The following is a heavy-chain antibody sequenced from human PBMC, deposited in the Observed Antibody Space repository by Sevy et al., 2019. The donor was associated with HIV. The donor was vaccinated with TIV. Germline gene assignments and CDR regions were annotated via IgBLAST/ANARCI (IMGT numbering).Heavy chain of an antibody. J-gene: IGHJ6*02. CDR2: VSFQGSDK. CDR1: GFILRNYV. V-gene: IGHV3-30-3*01. Sequence: GGSLRLSCAASGFILRNYVMHWVRQAPGKGLEWVAAVSFQGSDKLYADSVKGRFTISRDNSKIRLYLQTNSLRAEDTGMYYCARDQAGPADDYYYYYGMGLWGQGTTVAVSS. D-gene: IGHD3-10*01. CDR3: ARDQAGPADDYYYYYGMGL.